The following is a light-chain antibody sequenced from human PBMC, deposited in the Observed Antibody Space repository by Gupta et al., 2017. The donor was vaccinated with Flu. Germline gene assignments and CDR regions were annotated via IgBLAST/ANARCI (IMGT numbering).Light chain of an antibody. CDR3: SSCTSSSTLV. V-gene: IGLV2-14*01. CDR2: DGT. Sequence: SITLSCTGTSSDIGSYKYVSWYQQYPGKAPKLLIYDGTNRPSGVSNRFSGSKSGDTASLTISGLQAEDEADYYCSSCTSSSTLVFGGGTKLTVL. J-gene: IGLJ2*01. CDR1: SSDIGSYKY.